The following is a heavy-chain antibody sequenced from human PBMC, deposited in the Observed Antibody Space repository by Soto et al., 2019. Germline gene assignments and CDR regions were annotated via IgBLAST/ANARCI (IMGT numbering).Heavy chain of an antibody. D-gene: IGHD2-21*01. V-gene: IGHV4-31*03. CDR3: AASCVGCGGFNYYGMDV. CDR2: IYYSGST. J-gene: IGHJ6*02. Sequence: QVQLQESGPGLVKPSQTLSLTCTVSGGSISSGGYYWSWIRQHLGKGLEWIGYIYYSGSTYYNPSLKSRVTISVDTSKNQFSLKLSSVTAADTAVYYCAASCVGCGGFNYYGMDVWGQGTTVTVSS. CDR1: GGSISSGGYY.